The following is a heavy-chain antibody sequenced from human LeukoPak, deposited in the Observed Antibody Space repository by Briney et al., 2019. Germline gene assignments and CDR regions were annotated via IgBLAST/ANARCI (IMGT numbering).Heavy chain of an antibody. J-gene: IGHJ4*02. V-gene: IGHV3-20*04. CDR2: INWNGGST. Sequence: GGSLRLSCAASGFTFDDYGMSWVRQAPGKGLEWVSGINWNGGSTGYADSVKGRFTISRDNAKNSLYLQMNSLRAEDTAVYYCAKVRNRSFRYCGGDCYVDYWGQGTLVTVSS. CDR3: AKVRNRSFRYCGGDCYVDY. D-gene: IGHD2-21*01. CDR1: GFTFDDYG.